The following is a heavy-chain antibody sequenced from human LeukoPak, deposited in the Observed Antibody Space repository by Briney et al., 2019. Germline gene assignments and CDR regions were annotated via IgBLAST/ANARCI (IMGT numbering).Heavy chain of an antibody. CDR2: IIPLFGTA. CDR1: GGTFSSYA. D-gene: IGHD6-19*01. Sequence: SVKVSCKASGGTFSSYAISWVRQAPGQGLEWMGGIIPLFGTADYIQKFQGRVTITADESTNTAYMELSRLRSDDTAVYYCARVGAVVRDPVGMDVWGKGTTVTVSS. J-gene: IGHJ6*04. CDR3: ARVGAVVRDPVGMDV. V-gene: IGHV1-69*13.